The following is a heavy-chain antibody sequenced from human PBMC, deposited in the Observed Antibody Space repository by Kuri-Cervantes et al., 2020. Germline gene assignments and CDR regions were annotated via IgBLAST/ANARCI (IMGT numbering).Heavy chain of an antibody. Sequence: LRLSCTVSGGSISSGGYYWSWIRQHPGKGLEWIGYIYYSGSTYYNPSLKSRVTISVDTSKNQFSLKLTSVTAADTAVYYCAGGGDWPNSKIDYWGQGTLVTVSS. CDR1: GGSISSGGYY. J-gene: IGHJ4*02. CDR2: IYYSGST. V-gene: IGHV4-31*03. CDR3: AGGGDWPNSKIDY. D-gene: IGHD2-21*02.